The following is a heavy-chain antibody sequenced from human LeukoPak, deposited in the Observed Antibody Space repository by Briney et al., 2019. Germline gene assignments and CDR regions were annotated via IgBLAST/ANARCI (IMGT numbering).Heavy chain of an antibody. CDR3: ANDMTTAMAPH. J-gene: IGHJ4*02. CDR2: ISYDGSNK. Sequence: GGSLRLSCAASGFTFSSYGMHWVRQAPGTGLEWVAVISYDGSNKYYADSVKGRFTISRDNSKNTLYLQMNSLRAEDTAVYYCANDMTTAMAPHWGQGTLVTVSS. CDR1: GFTFSSYG. V-gene: IGHV3-30*18. D-gene: IGHD5-18*01.